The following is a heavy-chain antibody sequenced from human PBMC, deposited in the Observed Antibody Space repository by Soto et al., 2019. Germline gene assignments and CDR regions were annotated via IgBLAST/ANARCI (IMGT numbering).Heavy chain of an antibody. J-gene: IGHJ6*01. D-gene: IGHD1-26*01. CDR3: TRGLLGGAPSYTFHGMDV. CDR2: SRNRVNSHTT. Sequence: EVQLVESGGGLVQPGGSLRLSCAASGFTFSDHYMDWVRQAPGKGLEWVARSRNRVNSHTTEYAASVKGRFTISRDASTSSLYLQMNSLKIEDTAVYYCTRGLLGGAPSYTFHGMDVWGQGTTVTVSS. CDR1: GFTFSDHY. V-gene: IGHV3-72*01.